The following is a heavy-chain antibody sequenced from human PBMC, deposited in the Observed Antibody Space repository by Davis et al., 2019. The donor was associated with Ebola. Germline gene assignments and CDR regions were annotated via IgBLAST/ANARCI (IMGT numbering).Heavy chain of an antibody. CDR2: ISAYNGNT. CDR3: ARGSYTPIGRSSEDYYYGMDV. V-gene: IGHV1-18*01. CDR1: GYTFTSYG. J-gene: IGHJ6*04. D-gene: IGHD6-6*01. Sequence: AASVKVSCKASGYTFTSYGISWVRQAPGQGLEWMGWISAYNGNTNYAQKLQGRVTMTTDTSTSTAYMELRSLRSDDTAVYYCARGSYTPIGRSSEDYYYGMDVWGKGTTVTVSS.